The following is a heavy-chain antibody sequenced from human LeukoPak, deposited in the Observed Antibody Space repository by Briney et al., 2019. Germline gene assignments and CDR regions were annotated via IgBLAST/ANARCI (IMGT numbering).Heavy chain of an antibody. CDR3: ARDQAYSSSWYPYFDH. CDR1: GFTFSSYS. V-gene: IGHV3-21*01. J-gene: IGHJ4*02. D-gene: IGHD6-13*01. Sequence: GGSLRLSCAASGFTFSSYSMNWVRQAPGKGLEWVSSISSSSSYIYYADSVKGRFTISRDNAKNSLYLQMNSLRAEDTAVYYCARDQAYSSSWYPYFDHWGQGTRVTVSS. CDR2: ISSSSSYI.